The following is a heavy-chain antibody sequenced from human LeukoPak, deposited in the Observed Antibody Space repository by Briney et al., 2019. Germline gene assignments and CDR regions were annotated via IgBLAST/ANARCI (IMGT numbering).Heavy chain of an antibody. CDR3: ALGGVIYFYYYYYMDV. CDR2: INPNSGGT. V-gene: IGHV1-2*06. J-gene: IGHJ6*03. D-gene: IGHD3-16*02. CDR1: GYTFTGYY. Sequence: GASVKVSCKASGYTFTGYYMHLVRQAPGQGLEWMGRINPNSGGTNYAQKFQGRVTMTRDTSISTAYMELSKLRSDDTAVYYCALGGVIYFYYYYYMDVWGKGTTVTVSS.